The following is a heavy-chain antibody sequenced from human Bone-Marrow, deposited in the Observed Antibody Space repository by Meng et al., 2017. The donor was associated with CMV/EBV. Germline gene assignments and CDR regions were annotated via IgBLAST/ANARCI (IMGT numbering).Heavy chain of an antibody. J-gene: IGHJ4*02. CDR2: IYSRGST. CDR1: GFTVSSNY. Sequence: LRRSCAASGFTVSSNYMSWVRQAPGKGLEWVSVIYSRGSTYYADSVKGRFTISRDSSRNTLNLQMNSLRAEDTAVYYCARPGSGPSDYWGQGTLVTVSS. CDR3: ARPGSGPSDY. D-gene: IGHD1-14*01. V-gene: IGHV3-53*01.